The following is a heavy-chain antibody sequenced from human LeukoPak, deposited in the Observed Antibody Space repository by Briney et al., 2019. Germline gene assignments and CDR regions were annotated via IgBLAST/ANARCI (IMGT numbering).Heavy chain of an antibody. CDR2: IYTSGST. D-gene: IGHD5-18*01. Sequence: SETLSLTCTVSGGSISIYYWSWIRQPAGKGLEWIGRIYTSGSTNYNPSLKSRVTMSVDTSKNQFSLKLSSVTAADTAVYYCARDPWDTAMVTPSDSFDIWGQGTMVTVS. V-gene: IGHV4-4*07. CDR1: GGSISIYY. J-gene: IGHJ3*02. CDR3: ARDPWDTAMVTPSDSFDI.